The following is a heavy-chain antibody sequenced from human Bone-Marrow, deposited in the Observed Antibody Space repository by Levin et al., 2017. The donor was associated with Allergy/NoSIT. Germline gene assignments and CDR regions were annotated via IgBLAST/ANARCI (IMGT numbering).Heavy chain of an antibody. J-gene: IGHJ6*02. V-gene: IGHV4-30-4*01. CDR1: DASIRSANYL. CDR2: MDFSGKT. CDR3: ARDPSPLWFGEAPGHYGVDV. Sequence: SSETLSLTCTVSDASIRSANYLWTWIRQSPGKGLEWIGYMDFSGKTSYNPSLKGRVTMSIDTSKNQFSLGLNSMTAADTAVYYCARDPSPLWFGEAPGHYGVDVWGLGTTVTVSS. D-gene: IGHD3-10*01.